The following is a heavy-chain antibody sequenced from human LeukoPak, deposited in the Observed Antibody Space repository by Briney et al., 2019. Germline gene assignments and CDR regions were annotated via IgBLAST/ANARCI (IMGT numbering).Heavy chain of an antibody. J-gene: IGHJ4*02. D-gene: IGHD5-18*01. V-gene: IGHV3-21*01. CDR3: ARGGVQQWLQDY. CDR1: GFTFSSDS. Sequence: PGGSLRLSCAASGFTFSSDSMNWVRQAPGKGLGWGSSISSGSIYIYYADSVKGRFTISRDNAKNSLFLQMTSLRAEDSAVYFCARGGVQQWLQDYWGQGTLVTVSS. CDR2: ISSGSIYI.